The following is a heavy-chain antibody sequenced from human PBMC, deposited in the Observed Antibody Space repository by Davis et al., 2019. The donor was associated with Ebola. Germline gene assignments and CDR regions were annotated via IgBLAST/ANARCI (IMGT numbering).Heavy chain of an antibody. Sequence: GESLKISCAASGFVFSDFSMNWVRQAPGKGLEWITYITKGSDAIHYADSVKCRFTVSRDNAKNSVFLQMSSLRDEDSAVYYGARDRFFAFDFWSQGVHVSVSS. V-gene: IGHV3-48*02. CDR3: ARDRFFAFDF. CDR1: GFVFSDFS. CDR2: ITKGSDAI. J-gene: IGHJ4*02. D-gene: IGHD3/OR15-3a*01.